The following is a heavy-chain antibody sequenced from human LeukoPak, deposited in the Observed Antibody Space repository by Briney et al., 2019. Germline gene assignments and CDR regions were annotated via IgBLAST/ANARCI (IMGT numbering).Heavy chain of an antibody. V-gene: IGHV4-34*01. Sequence: PSETLSLTCAVYGGSFSGYYWSWIGQPQGKGLEWIGEINHSGSTNYNPSLKSRVTISVDTSKNQFSLKLSSVTAADTAVYYCARGRAPTRTYGDYRYWGQGTLVTVSS. D-gene: IGHD4-17*01. CDR1: GGSFSGYY. CDR3: ARGRAPTRTYGDYRY. CDR2: INHSGST. J-gene: IGHJ4*02.